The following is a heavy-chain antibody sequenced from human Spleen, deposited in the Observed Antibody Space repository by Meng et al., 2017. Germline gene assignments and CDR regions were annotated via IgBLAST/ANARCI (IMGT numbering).Heavy chain of an antibody. CDR3: ARSRDGYNVLDY. CDR1: GFTFSSYA. CDR2: ISSNGGST. J-gene: IGHJ4*02. Sequence: GGSLRLSCAASGFTFSSYAMSWVRQAPGKGLEYVSLISSNGGSTYYADSVKGRFTISRDNSKNTLYLQMGSLRPEDMAVYYCARSRDGYNVLDYWGQGTLVTVSS. V-gene: IGHV3-64*02. D-gene: IGHD5-24*01.